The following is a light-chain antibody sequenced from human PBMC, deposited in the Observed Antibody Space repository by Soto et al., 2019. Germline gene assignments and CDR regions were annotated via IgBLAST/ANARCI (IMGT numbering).Light chain of an antibody. CDR3: AAWDDSLRGV. J-gene: IGLJ1*01. CDR1: SSNIGSNY. Sequence: QSVLTQPPSASGTPGQRVTISCSGSSSNIGSNYVYWYQQVPGTAPKLLIYRNNQRPSGVPDRFSGSKSGTSASLAISGLRSEDEADYYCAAWDDSLRGVYGTGTKLTVL. V-gene: IGLV1-47*01. CDR2: RNN.